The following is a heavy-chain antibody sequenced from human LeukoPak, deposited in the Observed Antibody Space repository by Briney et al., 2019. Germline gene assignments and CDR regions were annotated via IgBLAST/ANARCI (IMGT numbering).Heavy chain of an antibody. J-gene: IGHJ4*02. CDR2: ISRSGEST. D-gene: IGHD4-17*01. CDR1: GFTFSGFA. V-gene: IGHV3-23*01. Sequence: GGTLRLSCAASGFTFSGFAMSWIRQAPGKGLEWVSSISRSGESTFYADSVRGRFTISRDNSKNTVSLQMESLRAEDTAVYYCARRGTYGDYPFDYWGQGTLVTVSS. CDR3: ARRGTYGDYPFDY.